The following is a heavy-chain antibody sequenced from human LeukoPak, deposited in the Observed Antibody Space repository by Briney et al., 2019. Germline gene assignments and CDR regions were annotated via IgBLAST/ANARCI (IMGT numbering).Heavy chain of an antibody. CDR3: ARVLYPNWYFDL. Sequence: GSVKVSSKASGYTFIDYYMHWVRQAPGQGLEWMGWINPNSGGTNYAQQFQGRVTMTSDKTISTAYMELSRLRSDDTAVYYCARVLYPNWYFDLWGRGTLVTVSS. D-gene: IGHD2-2*01. CDR2: INPNSGGT. J-gene: IGHJ2*01. CDR1: GYTFIDYY. V-gene: IGHV1-2*02.